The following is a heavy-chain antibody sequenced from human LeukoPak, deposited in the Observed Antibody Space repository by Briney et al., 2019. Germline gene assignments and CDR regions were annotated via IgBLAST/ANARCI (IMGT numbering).Heavy chain of an antibody. V-gene: IGHV1-2*02. Sequence: GASVKVSCKASGYTFTGYYMHWVRQAPGQGLEWMGWINPNSGGTNYAQKFQGRVTMTRDTFISTAYMELSRLRSDDTAVYYCARDGGDCSSTSCYTALDPWGQGTLVTVSS. D-gene: IGHD2-2*02. J-gene: IGHJ5*02. CDR3: ARDGGDCSSTSCYTALDP. CDR1: GYTFTGYY. CDR2: INPNSGGT.